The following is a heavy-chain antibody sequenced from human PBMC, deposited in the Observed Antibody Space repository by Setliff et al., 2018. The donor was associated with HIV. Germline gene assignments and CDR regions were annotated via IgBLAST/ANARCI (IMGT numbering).Heavy chain of an antibody. V-gene: IGHV4-34*01. Sequence: PSETLSLTCDVYGGSFRGYYWSWIRQSPGKGLEWIAEINDSGTTTSNPSLKSRVTISLDTPKNQFSLKLNSVTAADTAVYYCARSTWTRFGGALTQLWPQRGAFDIWGQGTKVPSPQ. D-gene: IGHD5-18*01. CDR3: ARSTWTRFGGALTQLWPQRGAFDI. CDR2: INDSGTT. J-gene: IGHJ3*02. CDR1: GGSFRGYY.